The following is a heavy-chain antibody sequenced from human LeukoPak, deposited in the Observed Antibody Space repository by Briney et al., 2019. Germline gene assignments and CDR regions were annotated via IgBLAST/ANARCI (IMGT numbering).Heavy chain of an antibody. V-gene: IGHV3-7*01. CDR2: IRQDGSEK. CDR3: ATKGYSYAKGY. CDR1: GFTFSSYW. Sequence: GGSLRLSCATSGFTFSSYWMTWVRQAPGKGLEWVADIRQDGSEKYYVDSVKGRFTISRDNAKNSLYLQMNSLRAEDTAVYYCATKGYSYAKGYWGQGTLVTVSS. D-gene: IGHD5-18*01. J-gene: IGHJ4*02.